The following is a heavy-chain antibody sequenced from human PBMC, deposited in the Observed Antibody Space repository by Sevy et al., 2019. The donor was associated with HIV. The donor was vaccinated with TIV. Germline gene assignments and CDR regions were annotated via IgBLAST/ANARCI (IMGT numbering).Heavy chain of an antibody. J-gene: IGHJ5*02. CDR3: AGADAYFYENGGQDNWFDP. V-gene: IGHV3-30*03. CDR2: ISYDGSKK. CDR1: GFTFSDYG. D-gene: IGHD2-21*01. Sequence: GGSLRLSCAASGFTFSDYGMHWVRQAPGKGLEWVAVISYDGSKKHYVDSVKGRFSVSRDNSKTTLFLQMNRLRVEDTAVYYCAGADAYFYENGGQDNWFDPWGQGTLVTVSS.